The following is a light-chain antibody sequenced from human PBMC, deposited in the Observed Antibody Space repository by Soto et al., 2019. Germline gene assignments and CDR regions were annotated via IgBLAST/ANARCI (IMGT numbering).Light chain of an antibody. CDR2: GAS. CDR3: QQYERWPPWT. J-gene: IGKJ1*01. V-gene: IGKV3-15*01. CDR1: QSVSSR. Sequence: EIVMTQSPTNLSVSPGARVPLSCRASQSVSSRVAWYQQKPGQAPRLLISGASTRATGTPARFIGSGSGTDFTLTISGLQSEDFAIYHCQQYERWPPWTFGQGTKVDIK.